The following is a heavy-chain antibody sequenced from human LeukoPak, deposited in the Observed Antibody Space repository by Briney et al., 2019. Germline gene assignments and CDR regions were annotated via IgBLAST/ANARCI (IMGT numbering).Heavy chain of an antibody. Sequence: PSETLSLTCTVSGGSFSSYYWNWIRQPPGKGLEWIGYIYYSGTTNYNPSLKSRVTISVDTSKNQFSLKLNSVTAADTAVYYCAREKSGEFDHWGQGTLVTVSS. V-gene: IGHV4-59*01. CDR1: GGSFSSYY. CDR3: AREKSGEFDH. CDR2: IYYSGTT. D-gene: IGHD7-27*01. J-gene: IGHJ4*02.